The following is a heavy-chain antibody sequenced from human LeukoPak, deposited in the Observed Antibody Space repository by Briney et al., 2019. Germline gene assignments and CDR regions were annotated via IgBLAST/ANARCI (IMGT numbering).Heavy chain of an antibody. V-gene: IGHV4-34*01. D-gene: IGHD3-10*01. CDR2: INHSGST. CDR3: ARGDATMVRGALLGYWFDP. Sequence: SETLSLTCAVYGGSFSGYYWSWIRQPPGRGLEWIGEINHSGSTNYNPSLKSRVTISVDTSKNQFSLQLNSVTPEDTAVYYCARGDATMVRGALLGYWFDPWGQGTLVTISS. CDR1: GGSFSGYY. J-gene: IGHJ5*02.